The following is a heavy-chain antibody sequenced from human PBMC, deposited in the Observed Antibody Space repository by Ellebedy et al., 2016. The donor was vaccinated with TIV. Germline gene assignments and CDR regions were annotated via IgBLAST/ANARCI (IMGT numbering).Heavy chain of an antibody. CDR1: GYSFTRYW. CDR3: VRRSPRSAENWFDP. CDR2: IYPADLDT. Sequence: GESLKISCKASGYSFTRYWNGWVRQMPGKGLEWLGIIYPADLDTRYSPSLQGQVTISVARSISTAYLQWNSLRSSDTAMYYCVRRSPRSAENWFDPWGQGTLVTVSS. V-gene: IGHV5-51*01. D-gene: IGHD6-19*01. J-gene: IGHJ5*02.